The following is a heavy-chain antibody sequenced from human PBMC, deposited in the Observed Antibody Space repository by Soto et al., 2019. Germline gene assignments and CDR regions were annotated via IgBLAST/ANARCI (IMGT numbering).Heavy chain of an antibody. CDR3: ARVPRSTTPESYGMDV. CDR2: INSDGSST. V-gene: IGHV3-74*01. CDR1: GFTFSSYW. J-gene: IGHJ6*02. D-gene: IGHD1-1*01. Sequence: GGSLRLSCAASGFTFSSYWMHWVRQAPGKGLVWVSRINSDGSSTSYADSVKGRFTISRDNAKNTLYLQMNSLRAEDTAVYYCARVPRSTTPESYGMDVWGQGTTVTVSS.